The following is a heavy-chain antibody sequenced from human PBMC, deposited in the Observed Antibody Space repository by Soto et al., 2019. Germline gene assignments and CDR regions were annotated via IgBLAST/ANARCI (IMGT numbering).Heavy chain of an antibody. V-gene: IGHV1-2*04. Sequence: ASVKVSCKASGYTFTGYYMHWVRQAPGQGLEWMGWINPNSGGTNYAQKFQGWVTMTRDTSISTAYMELSRLRSDDTAVYYCAREVIAAAGTQVFDYWGQGTLVTVS. CDR3: AREVIAAAGTQVFDY. CDR1: GYTFTGYY. J-gene: IGHJ4*02. CDR2: INPNSGGT. D-gene: IGHD6-13*01.